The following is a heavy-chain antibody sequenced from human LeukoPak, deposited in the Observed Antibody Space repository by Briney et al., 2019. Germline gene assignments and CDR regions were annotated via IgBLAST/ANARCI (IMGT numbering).Heavy chain of an antibody. D-gene: IGHD3-22*01. CDR2: ISYDGSNK. CDR1: GFTFSSYA. CDR3: AKPYSSGYYFFDY. V-gene: IGHV3-30*04. J-gene: IGHJ4*02. Sequence: GRSLRLSCAASGFTFSSYAMHWVRQAPGKGLEWVAVISYDGSNKYYADSVKGRFTISRDNSKNTLYLQMNSLRAEDTAVYYCAKPYSSGYYFFDYWGQGTLVTVSS.